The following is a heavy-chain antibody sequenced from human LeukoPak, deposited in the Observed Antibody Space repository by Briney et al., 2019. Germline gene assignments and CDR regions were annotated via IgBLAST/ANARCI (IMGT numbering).Heavy chain of an antibody. CDR3: ARGRVAGYYMDV. CDR1: GGSFSGYY. Sequence: SETLSLTCAVYGGSFSGYYWSWIRQPPGKGLEWIGEINHSGSTNYNPSLKSRVTMSVDTSKNQFSLKVTSVTAADTAVYYCARGRVAGYYMDVWGKGTTVTISS. V-gene: IGHV4-34*01. CDR2: INHSGST. J-gene: IGHJ6*03.